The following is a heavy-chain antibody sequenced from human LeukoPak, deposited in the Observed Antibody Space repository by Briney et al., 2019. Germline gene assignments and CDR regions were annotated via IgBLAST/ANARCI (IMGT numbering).Heavy chain of an antibody. CDR2: ISSSGSTM. CDR1: GFTFSSYE. D-gene: IGHD3-10*01. J-gene: IGHJ5*02. CDR3: AGHYYGSGSYYPIP. Sequence: PGGSLRLSCAASGFTFSSYEMNWVRQAPGKGLEWISYISSSGSTMYYADSVKGRFTISRDNAKNSLYLQMNSLRAEDTAVYYCAGHYYGSGSYYPIPWGQGTLVTVSS. V-gene: IGHV3-48*03.